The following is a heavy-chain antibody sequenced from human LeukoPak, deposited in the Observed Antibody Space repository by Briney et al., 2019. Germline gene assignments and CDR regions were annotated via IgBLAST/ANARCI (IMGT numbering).Heavy chain of an antibody. Sequence: QTGGSLRLSCAASGFTFSSYEMNWVRQAPGKGLEWVSYISSSGSTIYYADSVKGRFTISRDSAKNSLYLQMNSLRAEDTAVYYCARTRYYGSSGYYFDDAFDIWGQGTMVTVSS. J-gene: IGHJ3*02. CDR2: ISSSGSTI. CDR3: ARTRYYGSSGYYFDDAFDI. V-gene: IGHV3-48*03. CDR1: GFTFSSYE. D-gene: IGHD3-22*01.